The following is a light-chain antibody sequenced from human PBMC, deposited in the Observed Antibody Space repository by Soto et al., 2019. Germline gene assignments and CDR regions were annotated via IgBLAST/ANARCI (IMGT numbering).Light chain of an antibody. V-gene: IGKV3-15*01. CDR2: RAS. CDR3: QQYNNWPIT. Sequence: SPATLSVSPGEGATLSCRASQSINTLLAWYQQKPGQAPRLLIYRASTRATDIPARFSGSGSGTDFTLTISSLQSEDFAIYYCQQYNNWPITFGQGTRLEIK. J-gene: IGKJ5*01. CDR1: QSINTL.